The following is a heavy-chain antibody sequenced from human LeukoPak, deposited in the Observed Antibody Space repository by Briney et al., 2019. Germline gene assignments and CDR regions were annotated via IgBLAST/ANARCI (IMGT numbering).Heavy chain of an antibody. CDR3: AKQVLRYFDNYFDY. CDR2: INPNSGGT. Sequence: GASVKVSCKASGYTFTSYGISWVRQAPGQGLEWMGWINPNSGGTNYAQKFQGRVTMTRDTSISTAYMELSRLRSDDTAVYYCAKQVLRYFDNYFDYWGQGTLVTVSS. D-gene: IGHD3-9*01. CDR1: GYTFTSYG. J-gene: IGHJ4*02. V-gene: IGHV1-2*02.